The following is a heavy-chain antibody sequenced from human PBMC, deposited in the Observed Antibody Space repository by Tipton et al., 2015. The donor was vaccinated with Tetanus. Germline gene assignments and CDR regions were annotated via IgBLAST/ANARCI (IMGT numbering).Heavy chain of an antibody. J-gene: IGHJ4*02. CDR2: ISGSGRRT. D-gene: IGHD6-19*01. V-gene: IGHV3-23*01. CDR1: GFTFSSYA. CDR3: ARDSSMAVADPILWY. Sequence: SLRLSCAASGFTFSSYAMTWVRQAPGKGLEWVSTISGSGRRTYYADSVKGRFTISRDNSKNTLHLQINSLSAEDTAVYYCARDSSMAVADPILWYWGQGTLVTVSS.